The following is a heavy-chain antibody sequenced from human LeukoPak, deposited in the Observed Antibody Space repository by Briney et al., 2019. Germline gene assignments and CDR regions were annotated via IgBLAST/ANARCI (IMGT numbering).Heavy chain of an antibody. CDR3: ARSPAYGGNQDFDY. J-gene: IGHJ4*02. CDR1: GGSISSSSYY. V-gene: IGHV4-39*07. D-gene: IGHD4-23*01. CDR2: IYYSGST. Sequence: TSETLSLTCTVSGGSISSSSYYWGWIRQPPGKGLEWIGSIYYSGSTYYNPSLKSRVTISVDTSKNQFSLKLSSVTAADTAVYYCARSPAYGGNQDFDYWGKGTLVTVSS.